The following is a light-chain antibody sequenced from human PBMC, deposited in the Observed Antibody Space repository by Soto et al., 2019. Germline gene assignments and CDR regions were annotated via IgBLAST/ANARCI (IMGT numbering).Light chain of an antibody. J-gene: IGKJ1*01. CDR2: GAS. CDR3: QQYNNWPQT. Sequence: IHVSQSPCCLSASVVDVVAVTFLASQGIINYLAWYQQKPGKAPKLLIYGASTLQSGVPSRFGGSASGTEFTLTISSLQSEDFAVYYCQQYNNWPQTFGQGTKVDIK. CDR1: QGIINY. V-gene: IGKV1-9*01.